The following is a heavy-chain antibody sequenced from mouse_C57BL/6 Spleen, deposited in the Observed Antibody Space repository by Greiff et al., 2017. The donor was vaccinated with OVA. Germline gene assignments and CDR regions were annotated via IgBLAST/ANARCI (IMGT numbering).Heavy chain of an antibody. V-gene: IGHV1-82*01. CDR1: GYAFSSSW. J-gene: IGHJ3*01. Sequence: VKLQESGPELVKPGASVKISCKASGYAFSSSWMNWVKQRPGKGLEWIGRIYPGDGDTNYNGKFKGKATLTADKSSSTAYMQLSSLTSEDSAVYFCASSLGEWFAYWGQGTLVTVSA. CDR3: ASSLGEWFAY. D-gene: IGHD4-1*01. CDR2: IYPGDGDT.